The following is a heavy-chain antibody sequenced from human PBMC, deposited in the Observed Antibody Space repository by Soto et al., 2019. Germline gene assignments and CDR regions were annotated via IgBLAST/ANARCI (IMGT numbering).Heavy chain of an antibody. D-gene: IGHD3-10*01. J-gene: IGHJ5*02. Sequence: GGSLGLSCAASGFSFSSYWMSWVRQAPGKGLEWVANVKQDGSEKYYVDSVKGRFAISRDNSKNTAYLQMNSLRAEDTAVYYCARDAISMVRGTNNWFDPCGQGTLVTVSS. CDR3: ARDAISMVRGTNNWFDP. CDR1: GFSFSSYW. V-gene: IGHV3-7*03. CDR2: VKQDGSEK.